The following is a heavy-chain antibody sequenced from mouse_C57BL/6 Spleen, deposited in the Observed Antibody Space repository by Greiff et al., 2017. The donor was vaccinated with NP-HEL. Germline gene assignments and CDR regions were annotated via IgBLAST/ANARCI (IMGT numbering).Heavy chain of an antibody. CDR2: IDPSDSET. Sequence: VQLQQPGAELVRPGSSVKLSCKASGSTFTSYWMHWVKQRPIQGLEWIGNIDPSDSETHSNPQFKDKATLTVDKSSSTAYMQLSSRTSEDSAVYYCARGGYYYGSSHYFDYWGQGTTLTVSS. CDR1: GSTFTSYW. J-gene: IGHJ2*01. V-gene: IGHV1-52*01. CDR3: ARGGYYYGSSHYFDY. D-gene: IGHD1-1*01.